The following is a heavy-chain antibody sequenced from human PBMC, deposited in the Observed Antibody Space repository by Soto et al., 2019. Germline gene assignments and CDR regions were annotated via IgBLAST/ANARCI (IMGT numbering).Heavy chain of an antibody. CDR1: GYTFTSYG. CDR2: ISAYNGNT. V-gene: IGHV1-18*01. CDR3: ASSFTSSQWRYGMDV. D-gene: IGHD2-2*01. Sequence: QVQLVQSGAEVKKPGASVKVSCKASGYTFTSYGISWVRQAPGQGLEWMGWISAYNGNTNYAQKLQGRVTMTTDTSTSIAYMELRSLRSDDTAVYYCASSFTSSQWRYGMDVWGQGTTVTVSS. J-gene: IGHJ6*02.